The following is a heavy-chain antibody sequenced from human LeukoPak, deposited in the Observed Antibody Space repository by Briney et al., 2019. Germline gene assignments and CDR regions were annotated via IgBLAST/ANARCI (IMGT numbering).Heavy chain of an antibody. CDR2: IYYSGST. Sequence: SETLSLTCTVSGGSISSGDYYWSWIRQPPGKGLEWIGYIYYSGSTYYNPSLKSRVTISVDTSKNQFSLKLSSVTAADTAVYYCAPYCSSTSCQNEGFDYWGQGTLVTVSS. J-gene: IGHJ4*02. V-gene: IGHV4-30-4*08. CDR1: GGSISSGDYY. CDR3: APYCSSTSCQNEGFDY. D-gene: IGHD2-2*01.